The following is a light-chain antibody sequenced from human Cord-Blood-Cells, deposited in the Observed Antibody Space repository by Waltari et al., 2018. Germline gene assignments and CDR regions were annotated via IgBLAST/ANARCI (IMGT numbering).Light chain of an antibody. CDR2: AAS. V-gene: IGKV1-39*01. CDR1: QSLSSY. CDR3: QQSCSTPYS. J-gene: IGKJ2*03. Sequence: DIQMTQSPSSLSASVGDRVTITCRASQSLSSYLNWYQQKPGKAPKLLIYAASSLQSGVPSRFRGSGSGTDFTLTISSLQPEDFATYYCQQSCSTPYSFGQGTKLEIK.